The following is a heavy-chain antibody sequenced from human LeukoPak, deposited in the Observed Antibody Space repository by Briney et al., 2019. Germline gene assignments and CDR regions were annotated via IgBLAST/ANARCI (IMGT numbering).Heavy chain of an antibody. CDR3: ARDLGLLNGMDV. CDR1: GFTVSSNY. V-gene: IGHV3-53*01. J-gene: IGHJ6*02. Sequence: PGGSLRLTCAASGFTVSSNYMSWVRQAPGKGLEWVSVIYSGGSTYYADSVKGRFTISRDNSKNTLYLQMNSLRAEDTAVYYCARDLGLLNGMDVWGQGTTVTVSS. D-gene: IGHD2-15*01. CDR2: IYSGGST.